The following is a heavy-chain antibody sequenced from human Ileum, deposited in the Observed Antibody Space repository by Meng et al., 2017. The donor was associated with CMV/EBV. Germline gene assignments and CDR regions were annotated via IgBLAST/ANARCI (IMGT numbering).Heavy chain of an antibody. V-gene: IGHV3-7*01. CDR3: AREEGATGVAHLRYYYYGMDV. D-gene: IGHD1-26*01. J-gene: IGHJ6*02. CDR1: GLTLSNYG. Sequence: GESLKISCAGSGLTLSNYGVTWVRQAPGKGLEWVANIKQDGSEKYYVDSVKGRFTISRDNAKNSLYLQMNSLRAEDTAVYYCAREEGATGVAHLRYYYYGMDVWGQGTTVTVSS. CDR2: IKQDGSEK.